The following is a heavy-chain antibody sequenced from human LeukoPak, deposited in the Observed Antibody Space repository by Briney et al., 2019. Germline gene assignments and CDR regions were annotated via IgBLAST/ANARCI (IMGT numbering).Heavy chain of an antibody. J-gene: IGHJ5*02. V-gene: IGHV4-34*01. CDR2: VNEVGGT. Sequence: PSETLSLTCAVYIDSFSNYHWNWIRQTPSKGLEWIGEVNEVGGTNISPSLRNRVILSVDTSKNQSFLKLISVTVADTAVYYCARGQGATVPQVGENWFDPWSQGTRVTVSS. CDR3: ARGQGATVPQVGENWFDP. CDR1: IDSFSNYH. D-gene: IGHD1-26*01.